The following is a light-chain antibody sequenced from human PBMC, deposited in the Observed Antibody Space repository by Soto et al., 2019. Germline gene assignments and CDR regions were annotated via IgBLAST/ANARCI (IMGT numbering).Light chain of an antibody. CDR2: DAS. J-gene: IGKJ5*01. CDR3: QQYGST. V-gene: IGKV3-20*01. CDR1: QSISSY. Sequence: EIVLTQSPGTLSLSPGERATLSCRASQSISSYLAWYQQKPGQAPRLLIYDASNRATGIPDRFSGSGSGTDFTLTISRLEPEDSAVYYCQQYGSTFGQGTRLEIK.